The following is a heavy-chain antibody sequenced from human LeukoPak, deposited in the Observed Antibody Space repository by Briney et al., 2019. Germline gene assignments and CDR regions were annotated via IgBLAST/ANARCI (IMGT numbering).Heavy chain of an antibody. V-gene: IGHV1-24*01. D-gene: IGHD1-26*01. J-gene: IGHJ4*02. CDR1: GHGLSEMC. Sequence: GASVKVSCKLSGHGLSEMCTHWVRQAPGKGLEWMGSFDPDPEDGGTLYSQTFQGRITMTEDTSTGTASLEVISLRSEDTAIYYCAIGRSSYPLEYWGQGTLVTVSS. CDR3: AIGRSSYPLEY. CDR2: FDPDPEDGGT.